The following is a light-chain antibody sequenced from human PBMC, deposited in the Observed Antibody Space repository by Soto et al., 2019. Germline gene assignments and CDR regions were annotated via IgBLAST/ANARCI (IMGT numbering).Light chain of an antibody. Sequence: QSALNQPVSVSGSPGQSITISCTGTSSDVGGYNYVSWYQQHPGKAPKFMIYDVSNRPSGVSNRFSGSKSGNTASLTISELQAEDEADYYCCSYTTSNTRQIVFGTGTKVTVL. CDR3: CSYTTSNTRQIV. CDR1: SSDVGGYNY. CDR2: DVS. J-gene: IGLJ1*01. V-gene: IGLV2-14*01.